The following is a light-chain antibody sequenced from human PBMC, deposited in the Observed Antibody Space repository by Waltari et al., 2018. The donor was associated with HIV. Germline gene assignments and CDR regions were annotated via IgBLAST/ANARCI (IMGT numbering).Light chain of an antibody. V-gene: IGLV2-23*02. CDR2: EVS. J-gene: IGLJ2*01. CDR3: CSYAGSTTGV. CDR1: SSAFGCYNL. Sequence: QFALTQPASVSGSPGQSLTISCPGTSSAFGCYNLVSWYQQHPGKAPKFMIYEVSKRPSGFSNRFSGSKSGNTASLTISGLQAEDETDYYCCSYAGSTTGVFGGGTKLTVL.